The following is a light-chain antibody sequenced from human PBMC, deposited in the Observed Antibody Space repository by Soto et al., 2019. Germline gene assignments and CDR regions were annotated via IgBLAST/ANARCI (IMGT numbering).Light chain of an antibody. CDR2: DAS. Sequence: DVQMTQSPSTLSASVGDTVTVTGRASQSVSGWLAWYQQNPGEDPKLLIYDASALPRGVPSRFSATVSGTEFSLTITRLQTEDFATYECQQLFDSTITFGQGTRLEIK. J-gene: IGKJ5*01. V-gene: IGKV1-5*01. CDR3: QQLFDSTIT. CDR1: QSVSGW.